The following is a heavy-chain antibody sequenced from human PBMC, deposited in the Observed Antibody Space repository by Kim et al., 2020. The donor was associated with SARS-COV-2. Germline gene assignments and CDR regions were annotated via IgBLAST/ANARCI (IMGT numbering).Heavy chain of an antibody. CDR1: GFTVSSNY. D-gene: IGHD3-10*01. CDR3: ARGSGGSPWFGVGSFFDY. CDR2: IYSGGST. Sequence: GGSLRLSCAASGFTVSSNYMSWVRQAPGKGLEWVSVIYSGGSTYYADSVKGRFTISRDNSKNTLYLQMNSLRAEDTAVYYCARGSGGSPWFGVGSFFDYWGQGTLVTVSS. V-gene: IGHV3-53*01. J-gene: IGHJ4*02.